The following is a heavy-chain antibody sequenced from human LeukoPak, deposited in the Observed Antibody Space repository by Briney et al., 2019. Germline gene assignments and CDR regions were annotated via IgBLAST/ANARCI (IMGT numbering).Heavy chain of an antibody. J-gene: IGHJ3*02. D-gene: IGHD6-6*01. CDR3: ARGYSSSSGVRAFDI. V-gene: IGHV4-59*01. CDR1: GGSISSYY. CDR2: IYYSGST. Sequence: SETLSLTCTVSGGSISSYYWSWIRQPPGKGLEWIGYIYYSGSTNYNPSLKSRVTISVDTSKNQFSLKLSSVTAADTAVYYCARGYSSSSGVRAFDIWGQGTMVTVSS.